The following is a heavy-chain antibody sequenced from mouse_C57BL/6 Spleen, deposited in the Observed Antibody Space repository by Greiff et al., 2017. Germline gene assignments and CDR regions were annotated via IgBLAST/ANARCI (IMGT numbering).Heavy chain of an antibody. CDR3: ARDKRYCDV. Sequence: EVKLVESEGGLVQPGSSMKLSCTASGFTFSDYYMAWVRQVPEKGLEWVANINYDGSSTYYLDSLKSRFIISRENAKNILYLQMSSLKSEDTATYYCARDKRYCDVWGTGTTVTVSS. CDR2: INYDGSST. J-gene: IGHJ1*03. CDR1: GFTFSDYY. V-gene: IGHV5-16*01.